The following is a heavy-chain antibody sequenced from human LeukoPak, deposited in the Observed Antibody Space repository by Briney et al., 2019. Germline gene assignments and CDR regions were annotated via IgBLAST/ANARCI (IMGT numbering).Heavy chain of an antibody. V-gene: IGHV1-69*04. Sequence: SVKVSCKASGGTSNSHAISWVRQAPGQGLEWMGRIIPNLGTTNRAQKFQDRATLTADKSTNTAYMELTSLTSDDTAVYYCATTNDGGGYQWGDFFDYWGQGTLVTVSS. CDR1: GGTSNSHA. CDR2: IIPNLGTT. J-gene: IGHJ4*02. D-gene: IGHD3-22*01. CDR3: ATTNDGGGYQWGDFFDY.